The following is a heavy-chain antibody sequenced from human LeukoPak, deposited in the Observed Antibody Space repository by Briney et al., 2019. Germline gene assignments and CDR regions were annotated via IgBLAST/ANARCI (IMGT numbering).Heavy chain of an antibody. CDR3: ARAGHIVVVPAAPYYGMDV. Sequence: PSETLSLTCAVYGGSFSGYYWSWIRQPPGKGLEWIGEINHRGSTNYNPSLKSRVTISVDTSKNQFSLKLSSVTAADTAVYYCARAGHIVVVPAAPYYGMDVWGQGTTVTVSS. V-gene: IGHV4-34*01. CDR1: GGSFSGYY. J-gene: IGHJ6*02. CDR2: INHRGST. D-gene: IGHD2-2*01.